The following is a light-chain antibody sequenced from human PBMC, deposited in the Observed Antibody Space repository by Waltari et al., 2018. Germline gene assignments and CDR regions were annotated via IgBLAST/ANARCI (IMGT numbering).Light chain of an antibody. CDR2: DVS. J-gene: IGLJ2*01. CDR1: NSDVGGYDY. CDR3: NSYSTTSAPVV. V-gene: IGLV2-14*03. Sequence: QSALTQPASVSGSPGQSITISCTGTNSDVGGYDYVSWYQQHAGQAPKLVIYDVSNRPSVASHLFSGSKSGNTASLTIAGLQAEDEANYYCNSYSTTSAPVVFGGGTTLTVL.